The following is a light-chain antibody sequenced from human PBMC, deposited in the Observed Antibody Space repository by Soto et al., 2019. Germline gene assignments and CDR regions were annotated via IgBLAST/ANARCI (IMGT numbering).Light chain of an antibody. CDR2: EVS. J-gene: IGLJ1*01. CDR3: SSYAGKV. Sequence: QSALTQPPSASGSPGQSVTISCTGTSSDVGGYNYVSWYQQHPGKAPKLMIYEVSKRPSGVPDRFSGSKSGNTASLTVSGLQDEDEADYYCSSYAGKVFGTGTKLTVL. V-gene: IGLV2-8*01. CDR1: SSDVGGYNY.